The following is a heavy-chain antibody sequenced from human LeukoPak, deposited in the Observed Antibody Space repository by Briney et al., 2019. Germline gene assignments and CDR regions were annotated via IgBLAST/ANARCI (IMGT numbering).Heavy chain of an antibody. J-gene: IGHJ3*02. Sequence: SETLSLTCTVSGASISGYYWSWIRQPPGKRLEWIGYIISTGTINYNPSLKSRVTISIDTSKNQLSLQLTSVTAADTAVYYCARGLHTRSSGRRFDVFEIWGQGTMVTVSS. V-gene: IGHV4-59*01. CDR2: IISTGTI. CDR3: ARGLHTRSSGRRFDVFEI. CDR1: GASISGYY. D-gene: IGHD6-6*01.